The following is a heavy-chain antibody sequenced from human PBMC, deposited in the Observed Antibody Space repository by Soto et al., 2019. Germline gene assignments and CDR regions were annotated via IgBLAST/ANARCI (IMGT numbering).Heavy chain of an antibody. J-gene: IGHJ4*02. Sequence: LSLTCTVSGGSISSGDYYWSWIRQPPGKGLEWIGYIYYSGSTYYNPSLKSRVTISVDTSKNQFSLKLSSVTAADTAVYYCARGGDYGAVFDYWGQGTLVTVSS. CDR1: GGSISSGDYY. CDR2: IYYSGST. CDR3: ARGGDYGAVFDY. D-gene: IGHD4-17*01. V-gene: IGHV4-30-4*01.